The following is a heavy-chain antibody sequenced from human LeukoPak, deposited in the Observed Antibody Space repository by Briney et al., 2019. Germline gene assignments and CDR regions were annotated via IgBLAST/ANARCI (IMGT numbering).Heavy chain of an antibody. CDR3: ARSRYDFWSGYTFDP. CDR1: GGSISSYY. CDR2: IYTSGST. Sequence: SETLSLTCTVSGGSISSYYWSWIRQPAGKGLEWIGRIYTSGSTNYNPSLKSRVTMSVDTSKNQFSLKLSSVTAADTAVYYCARSRYDFWSGYTFDPWGQGTLVTVSS. V-gene: IGHV4-4*07. J-gene: IGHJ5*02. D-gene: IGHD3-3*01.